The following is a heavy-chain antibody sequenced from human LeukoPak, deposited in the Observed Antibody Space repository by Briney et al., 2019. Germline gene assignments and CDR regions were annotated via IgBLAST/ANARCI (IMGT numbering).Heavy chain of an antibody. Sequence: PSETLSLTCTVSGGSISSYYWSWIRQPPGKGLEWIGYIYYSGSTNYNPSPKSRVTISVDTSKNQFSLKLSSVTAADTAVYYCTRGGLDDAFDIWGQGTMVTVSS. J-gene: IGHJ3*02. V-gene: IGHV4-59*01. CDR3: TRGGLDDAFDI. D-gene: IGHD6-19*01. CDR2: IYYSGST. CDR1: GGSISSYY.